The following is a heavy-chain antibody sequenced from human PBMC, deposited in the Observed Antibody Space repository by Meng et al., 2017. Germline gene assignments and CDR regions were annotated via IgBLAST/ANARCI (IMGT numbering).Heavy chain of an antibody. D-gene: IGHD3-22*01. Sequence: FKCACSSPAKPPQTPTLTRSHPWAPLSTRGGGLAWIRQPPGKALEWLALIYWDDDKRYSPSLKTRVTITKDTSKNQVVLTMTNMDPVDTGTYYCAHSPYDETSGVFYFDYWGQGTLVTVSS. CDR2: IYWDDDK. V-gene: IGHV2-5*02. J-gene: IGHJ4*02. CDR1: APLSTRGGG. CDR3: AHSPYDETSGVFYFDY.